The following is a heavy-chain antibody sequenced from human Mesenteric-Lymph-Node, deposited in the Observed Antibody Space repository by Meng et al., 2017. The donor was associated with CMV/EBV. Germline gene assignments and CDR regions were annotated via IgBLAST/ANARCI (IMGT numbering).Heavy chain of an antibody. CDR3: ARDKQDYSIDY. J-gene: IGHJ4*02. D-gene: IGHD4-11*01. CDR2: ISYDGSNK. Sequence: GGSLRLSCAASGFTFSSYAMNWVRQAPGKGLEWVAFISYDGSNKYYADSVKGRFTISRDNSKNTLYLQMNGLRAEDTAVYYCARDKQDYSIDYWGQGTLVTVSS. CDR1: GFTFSSYA. V-gene: IGHV3-30-3*01.